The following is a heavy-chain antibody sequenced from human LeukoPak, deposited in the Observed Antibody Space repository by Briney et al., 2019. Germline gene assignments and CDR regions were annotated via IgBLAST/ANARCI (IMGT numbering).Heavy chain of an antibody. V-gene: IGHV3-21*01. J-gene: IGHJ6*03. CDR3: ASRTVTTSYYYYYYYMDV. D-gene: IGHD4-17*01. CDR2: ISSSSSYI. Sequence: GGSLRLSCAASGFTFSSYSMNWVRQAPGKGLEWVSSISSSSSYIYYADSVKGRFTISRDNAKNSLYLQMNSLRAEDTAVYYCASRTVTTSYYYYYYYMDVRGKGTTVTVSS. CDR1: GFTFSSYS.